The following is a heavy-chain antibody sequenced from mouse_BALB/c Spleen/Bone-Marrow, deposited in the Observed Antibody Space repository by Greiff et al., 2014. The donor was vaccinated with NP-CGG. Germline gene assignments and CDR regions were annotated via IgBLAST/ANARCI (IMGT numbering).Heavy chain of an antibody. V-gene: IGHV1S135*01. J-gene: IGHJ4*01. CDR1: GYSFTGYN. CDR2: IDPYSGGT. Sequence: EVQGVESGPELEKPGASVRISCKASGYSFTGYNINWVRQSNGKSLEWIGYIDPYSGGTSYYQRFKDRATLTVDKSSSTAYMQLMSLTSEDSAVYYCARSLLRRDALDYWGQGTSVTVSS. D-gene: IGHD2-12*01. CDR3: ARSLLRRDALDY.